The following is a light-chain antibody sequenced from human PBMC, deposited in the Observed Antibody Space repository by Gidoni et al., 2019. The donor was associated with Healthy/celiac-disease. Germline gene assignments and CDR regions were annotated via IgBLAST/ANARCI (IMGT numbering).Light chain of an antibody. CDR3: QRRSNWPPA. V-gene: IGKV3-11*01. CDR1: QSVSSH. Sequence: EIVLTQSPATLSLSPGERATLPCRASQSVSSHLAWYQQKPGQAPRLLIYDASNRAAGIPARFSGSGSGTDFTLTISSLGPEDFAVYYCQRRSNWPPAFGQGTKVEIK. CDR2: DAS. J-gene: IGKJ1*01.